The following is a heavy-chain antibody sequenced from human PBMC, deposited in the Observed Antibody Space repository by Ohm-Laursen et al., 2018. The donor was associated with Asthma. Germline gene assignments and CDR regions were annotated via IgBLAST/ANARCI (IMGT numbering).Heavy chain of an antibody. V-gene: IGHV3-30*18. D-gene: IGHD5-24*01. CDR1: GFTFSSYG. J-gene: IGHJ6*02. CDR3: AKDLALHHYYYYGMDV. Sequence: SLRLSCAASGFTFSSYGMHWVRQAPGKGLEWVAVISYDGSNKYYADSVKGRFTISRDNSKNTLYLQMNSLRAEDTAVYYCAKDLALHHYYYYGMDVWGQGTTVTVSS. CDR2: ISYDGSNK.